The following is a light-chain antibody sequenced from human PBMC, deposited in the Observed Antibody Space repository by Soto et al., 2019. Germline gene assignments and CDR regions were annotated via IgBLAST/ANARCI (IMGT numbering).Light chain of an antibody. CDR3: QQYHNLPIT. V-gene: IGKV1-5*03. Sequence: DIQMTQSPSTLSASVGDRVTISCRASQSISSRLAWYQQKPGKAPNLLIYKASTLESGVPSRFSGSGSGTDFTFTISSLQPEDIGTYYCQQYHNLPITFGQGTKVDI. J-gene: IGKJ1*01. CDR1: QSISSR. CDR2: KAS.